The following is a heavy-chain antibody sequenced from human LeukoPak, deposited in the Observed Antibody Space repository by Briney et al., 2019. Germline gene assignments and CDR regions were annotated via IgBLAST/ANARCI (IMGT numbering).Heavy chain of an antibody. CDR1: GGSMSSYY. V-gene: IGHV4-4*07. D-gene: IGHD3-22*01. Sequence: SETLSLTCTVSGGSMSSYYWSWIRQPAGKGLEWIGRIYTSGSTNYNPSLESRVTMSLDTSKNQFSLNLNSLTAADTAVYYCATEPAADYDASGRLDYWGRGILVTVSS. CDR2: IYTSGST. J-gene: IGHJ4*02. CDR3: ATEPAADYDASGRLDY.